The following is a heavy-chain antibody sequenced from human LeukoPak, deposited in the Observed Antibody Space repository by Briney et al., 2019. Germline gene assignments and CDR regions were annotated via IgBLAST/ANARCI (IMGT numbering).Heavy chain of an antibody. J-gene: IGHJ4*02. D-gene: IGHD3-3*01. Sequence: SGGSLRLSCAASGFTFSSYAMHWVRQAPGKGLEWVALISYDGSNKSYADSVRGRFTISRDNSKNTLYLQVNSLRAEDTAFYYCARHDFWSGFKGGDYWGQGTLVTVSS. V-gene: IGHV3-30*04. CDR3: ARHDFWSGFKGGDY. CDR2: ISYDGSNK. CDR1: GFTFSSYA.